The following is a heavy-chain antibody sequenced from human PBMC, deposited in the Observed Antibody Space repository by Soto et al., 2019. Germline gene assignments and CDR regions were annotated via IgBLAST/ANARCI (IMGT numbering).Heavy chain of an antibody. CDR2: IYSGGST. J-gene: IGHJ6*02. D-gene: IGHD2-15*01. V-gene: IGHV3-66*01. CDR1: GFTVSSNY. CDR3: AIDWPCSGGSCYVDYYYGMDV. Sequence: GGSLRLSCAASGFTVSSNYMSWVRQAPGKGLEWVSVIYSGGSTYYADSVKGRFTISRDNSKNTLYLQMNSLRAEDTAVYYCAIDWPCSGGSCYVDYYYGMDVWGQGTTVTVSS.